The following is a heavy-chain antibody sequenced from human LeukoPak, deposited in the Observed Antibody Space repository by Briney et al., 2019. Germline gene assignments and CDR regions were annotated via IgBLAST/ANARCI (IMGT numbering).Heavy chain of an antibody. CDR3: ARGVTMVRGVPVGY. D-gene: IGHD3-10*01. CDR2: MNLNSGNT. CDR1: GYTFTSYD. V-gene: IGHV1-8*01. Sequence: GASVKVSCKASGYTFTSYDINWVRQATGQGLEWMGWMNLNSGNTGYAQKFQGRVTMTRNTSISTAYMELSSLRSEDTAVYYCARGVTMVRGVPVGYWGQGTLVTVSS. J-gene: IGHJ4*02.